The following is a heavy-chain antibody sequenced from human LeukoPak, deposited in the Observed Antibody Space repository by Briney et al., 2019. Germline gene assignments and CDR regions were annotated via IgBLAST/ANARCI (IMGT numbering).Heavy chain of an antibody. CDR1: GFIFDTYA. J-gene: IGHJ4*02. CDR3: AYEEGDGFTDA. D-gene: IGHD5-24*01. CDR2: ISFDGNYK. V-gene: IGHV3-30-3*02. Sequence: GGSLRLSCATSGFIFDTYAMHWVRQAPGKGLEWVAFISFDGNYKYYADSVKGRFAISRDNSKNTLYLQMNSLRFEDTAVYYCAYEEGDGFTDAWGWGTLVTVSS.